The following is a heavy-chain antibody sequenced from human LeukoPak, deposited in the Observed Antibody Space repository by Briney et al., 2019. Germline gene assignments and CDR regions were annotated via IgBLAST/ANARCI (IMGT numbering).Heavy chain of an antibody. J-gene: IGHJ4*02. D-gene: IGHD7-27*01. CDR2: ITDIGDRA. CDR1: SFIFRIYA. CDR3: TKDQDFRLGSMDH. V-gene: IGHV3-23*01. Sequence: GGSLRLSCGTSSFIFRIYAMTWVRQAPGKGLEWVSTITDIGDRAFYIDSVRGRFTISRDDSKNTLYLQMNSLRAEDTAVYYCTKDQDFRLGSMDHWGQGTLVTVSS.